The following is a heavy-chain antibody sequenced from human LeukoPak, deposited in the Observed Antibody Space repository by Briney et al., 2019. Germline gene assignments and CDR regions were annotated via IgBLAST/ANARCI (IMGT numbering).Heavy chain of an antibody. D-gene: IGHD3-10*01. J-gene: IGHJ4*02. Sequence: SQTLSLTCTVSGGSISSGGYYWSWIRQHPGKGLERIGYIYYSGSTYYNPSLKSRVTISVDTSKNQFSLKLSSVTAADTAVYYCARSRITMVRGERREDYWGQGTLVTVSS. CDR1: GGSISSGGYY. V-gene: IGHV4-31*03. CDR3: ARSRITMVRGERREDY. CDR2: IYYSGST.